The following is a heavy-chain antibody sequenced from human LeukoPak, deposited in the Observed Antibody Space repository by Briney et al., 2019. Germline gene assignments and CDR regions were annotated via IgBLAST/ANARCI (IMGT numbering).Heavy chain of an antibody. V-gene: IGHV4-31*03. J-gene: IGHJ4*02. Sequence: SETLSLTCTVSGGSISSGGYYWSWIRQHPGKGLEWIGYIYYSGSTYYNPSLKSRVTISVDTSKNQFSLKLSSVTAADTAVYYCARDDYGSGIDYWGQGTLVTVSP. CDR1: GGSISSGGYY. D-gene: IGHD3-10*01. CDR3: ARDDYGSGIDY. CDR2: IYYSGST.